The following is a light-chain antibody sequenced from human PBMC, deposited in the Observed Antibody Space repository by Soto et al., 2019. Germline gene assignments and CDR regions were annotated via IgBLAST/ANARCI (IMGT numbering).Light chain of an antibody. Sequence: DIVLTQSPGTLSLSPGESATLSCRTSQSVSNRYLAWYQQKPGQAPRLLIYGASSRATGIPDRFSGSGSGTDFTLTISRLEPEDIAVYYCQHYGDSRTFDQGTKVEIK. V-gene: IGKV3-20*01. CDR3: QHYGDSRT. J-gene: IGKJ1*01. CDR2: GAS. CDR1: QSVSNRY.